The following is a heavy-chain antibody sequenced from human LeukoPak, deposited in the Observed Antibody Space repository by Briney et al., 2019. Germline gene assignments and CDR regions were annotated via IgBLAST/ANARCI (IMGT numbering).Heavy chain of an antibody. J-gene: IGHJ4*02. D-gene: IGHD1-26*01. CDR2: IIPIFDIT. CDR1: GGTFSSYA. V-gene: IGHV1-69*04. Sequence: SVKVSCKASGGTFSSYAISWVRQAPGQGLEWMGRIIPIFDITNYAQKLQGRVTITADKSTSTAYMELSSLTSEDTGVYYCAREGGSYHGSQFDYWGQGTLVTVSS. CDR3: AREGGSYHGSQFDY.